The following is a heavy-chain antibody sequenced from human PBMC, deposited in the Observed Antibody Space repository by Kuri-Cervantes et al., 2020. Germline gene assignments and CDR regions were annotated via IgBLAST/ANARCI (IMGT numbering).Heavy chain of an antibody. CDR2: ISWNSGNI. CDR3: AKDIVQGGYPGAVFDI. Sequence: SLKISCSASGFTFDDYAMHWARQAPGKGLEWVSGISWNSGNIGYADSVKGRFTISRDNAKNSLYLEMNSLRAEDTALYYCAKDIVQGGYPGAVFDIWGQGTLVTVSS. V-gene: IGHV3-9*01. CDR1: GFTFDDYA. D-gene: IGHD5-12*01. J-gene: IGHJ3*02.